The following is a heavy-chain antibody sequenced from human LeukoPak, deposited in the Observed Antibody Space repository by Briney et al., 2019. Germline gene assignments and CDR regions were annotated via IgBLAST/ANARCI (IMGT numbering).Heavy chain of an antibody. CDR2: ISTYNGNS. J-gene: IGHJ4*02. Sequence: ASVKVSCKTSGYTFTNYYMHWVRQAPGQGLAWMGWISTYNGNSNYAQKLQGRVTMTTDTSTSTAYMELRSLRSDDTAMYYCAKDRWRDGSSSFDNWGQGTLVTVSS. CDR3: AKDRWRDGSSSFDN. CDR1: GYTFTNYY. D-gene: IGHD6-6*01. V-gene: IGHV1-18*04.